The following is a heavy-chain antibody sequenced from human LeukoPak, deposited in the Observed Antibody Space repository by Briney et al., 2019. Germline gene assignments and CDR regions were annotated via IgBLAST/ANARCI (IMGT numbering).Heavy chain of an antibody. CDR3: TRGYCSGGSCHIPFDY. CDR1: GLTFDDYA. J-gene: IGHJ4*02. CDR2: IRWNSGSI. Sequence: GRSLRLSCAASGLTFDDYAMHWVRQAPGKGLEWVSGIRWNSGSIGYATSVKGRFTISRDNAKNTLYLQMNSLRAEDTAVYYCTRGYCSGGSCHIPFDYWGQGTLVAVSS. D-gene: IGHD2-15*01. V-gene: IGHV3-9*01.